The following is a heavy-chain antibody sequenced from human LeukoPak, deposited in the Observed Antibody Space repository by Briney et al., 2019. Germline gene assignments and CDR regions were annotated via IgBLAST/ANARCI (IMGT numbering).Heavy chain of an antibody. D-gene: IGHD3-22*01. J-gene: IGHJ4*02. V-gene: IGHV3-23*01. CDR2: ISGSGGST. CDR3: AEEITRYYDSSGYTDY. Sequence: GGSLRLSCAASGFTFSSYAMSWVGQAPGKGLEWVSAISGSGGSTYYADSVKGRFTISRDNSKNTLYLQMNSLRAEDTAVYYCAEEITRYYDSSGYTDYWGQGTLVTVSS. CDR1: GFTFSSYA.